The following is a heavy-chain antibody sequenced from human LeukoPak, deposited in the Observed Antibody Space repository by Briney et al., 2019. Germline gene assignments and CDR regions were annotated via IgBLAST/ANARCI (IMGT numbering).Heavy chain of an antibody. J-gene: IGHJ4*02. D-gene: IGHD3-22*01. Sequence: GESLKISCKGSGYTFTGYYMHWVRQAPGQGLEWMGWINPNSGGTNYAQKFQGRVTMTRDTSISTAYMELSRLRSDDTAVYYCARQSYSSGYYEPPIPENAQFDYWGQGTLVTVSS. CDR3: ARQSYSSGYYEPPIPENAQFDY. V-gene: IGHV1-2*02. CDR2: INPNSGGT. CDR1: GYTFTGYY.